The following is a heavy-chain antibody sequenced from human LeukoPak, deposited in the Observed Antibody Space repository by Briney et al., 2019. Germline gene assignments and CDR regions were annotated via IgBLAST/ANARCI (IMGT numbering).Heavy chain of an antibody. CDR1: GYTFTGYY. Sequence: ASVKVSCKASGYTFTGYYMHWVRQAPGQGLELMGRINPNSGGTNYAQKFQGRVTMTRDTSISTAYMELSRLRSDDTAVYYCARDRLAGNNRFDPWGQGTLVTVSS. D-gene: IGHD6-19*01. J-gene: IGHJ5*02. CDR3: ARDRLAGNNRFDP. CDR2: INPNSGGT. V-gene: IGHV1-2*06.